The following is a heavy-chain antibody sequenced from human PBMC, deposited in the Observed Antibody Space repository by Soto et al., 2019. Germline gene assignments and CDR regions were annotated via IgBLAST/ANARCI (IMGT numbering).Heavy chain of an antibody. CDR2: ISAYNGNT. CDR3: ARDTSYYDFWSGYYPFDP. J-gene: IGHJ5*02. V-gene: IGHV1-18*01. Sequence: GASVKVSCKASGYTFTSYGISWVRQAPGQGLEWMGWISAYNGNTNYAQKLQGRVTMTTDTSTSTAYMELRSLRSDDTAVYYCARDTSYYDFWSGYYPFDPWGQGTLVTSPQ. D-gene: IGHD3-3*01. CDR1: GYTFTSYG.